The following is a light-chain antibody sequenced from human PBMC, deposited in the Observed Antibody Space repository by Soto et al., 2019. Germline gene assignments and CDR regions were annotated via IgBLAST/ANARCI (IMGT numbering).Light chain of an antibody. CDR1: SSDVGGYKY. Sequence: SALTQPASVSESPGQSITISCTGTSSDVGGYKYVSWYQQHPGKAPKLMIYEVSNRPSGVSNRFSGSKSGNTASLTISGLQAEDEADYYCSSYTSSSTPYVFGTGTKVTVL. CDR2: EVS. CDR3: SSYTSSSTPYV. V-gene: IGLV2-14*01. J-gene: IGLJ1*01.